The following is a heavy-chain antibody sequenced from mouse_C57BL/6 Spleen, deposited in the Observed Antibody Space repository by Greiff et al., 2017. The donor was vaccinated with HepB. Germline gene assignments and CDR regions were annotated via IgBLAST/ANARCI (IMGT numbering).Heavy chain of an antibody. J-gene: IGHJ3*01. CDR3: ARGNPFAY. V-gene: IGHV5-15*04. Sequence: EVMLVESGGGLVQPGGSLKLSCAASGFTFSDYGMAWVRQAPRKGPEWVAFISNLAYSIYYADTVTGRFTISRENAKNTLYLEMSSLRSEDTAMYYCARGNPFAYWGQGTLVTVSA. CDR1: GFTFSDYG. CDR2: ISNLAYSI.